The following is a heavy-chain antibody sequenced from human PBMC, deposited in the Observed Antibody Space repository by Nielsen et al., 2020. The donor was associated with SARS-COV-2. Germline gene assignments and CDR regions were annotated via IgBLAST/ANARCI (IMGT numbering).Heavy chain of an antibody. D-gene: IGHD5-18*01. CDR1: GGSFSGYY. CDR3: AKDSDVEDTAMVYDYYYYGMDV. CDR2: INHSGST. V-gene: IGHV4-34*01. J-gene: IGHJ6*02. Sequence: SETLSLTCAVYGGSFSGYYWSWIRQPPGKGLEWIGEINHSGSTNYNPSLKSRVTISVDTSKNQFSLKLSSVTAADTAVYYCAKDSDVEDTAMVYDYYYYGMDVWGQGTTVTVSS.